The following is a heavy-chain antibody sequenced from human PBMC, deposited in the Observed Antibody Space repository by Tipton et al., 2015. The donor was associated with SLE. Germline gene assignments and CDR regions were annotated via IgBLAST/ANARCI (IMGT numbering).Heavy chain of an antibody. D-gene: IGHD3-10*01. V-gene: IGHV4-61*09. CDR1: GGSIRSGSYY. J-gene: IGHJ3*02. Sequence: TLSLTCTVSGGSIRSGSYYWSWIRQPAGKGLEWIGYIYTSGSTNYNPSLKSRVTISVDTSKNQFSLKLSSVTAADTAVYYCARQRGRDAFDIWGQGTMVTVSS. CDR3: ARQRGRDAFDI. CDR2: IYTSGST.